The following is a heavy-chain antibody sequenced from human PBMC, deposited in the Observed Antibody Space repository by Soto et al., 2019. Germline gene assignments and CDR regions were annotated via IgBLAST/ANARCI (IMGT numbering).Heavy chain of an antibody. Sequence: QVQLQESGPGLVKPSETLSLTCSVSGGSISNHYWSWIRQPPGKGLGWICYIYYNGNTNYNPSLKRRVTMSVDTSRNQISLKLTTVTAADTAVYYCTRANWYSEYWGQGTLVTVSS. D-gene: IGHD7-27*01. J-gene: IGHJ4*02. CDR1: GGSISNHY. CDR2: IYYNGNT. V-gene: IGHV4-59*11. CDR3: TRANWYSEY.